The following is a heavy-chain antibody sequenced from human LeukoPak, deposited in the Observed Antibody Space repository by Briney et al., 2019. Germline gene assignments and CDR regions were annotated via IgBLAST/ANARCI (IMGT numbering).Heavy chain of an antibody. CDR1: GFTFSGSA. J-gene: IGHJ4*02. CDR3: ARDFWNEPSKYFDY. D-gene: IGHD3-3*01. V-gene: IGHV3-33*08. Sequence: GGSLRLSCAASGFTFSGSAMHWVRQASGKGLEWVALIWYHGNDVDYADSVKGRFTISRDNSKNTLYLQMNSVRAEDTAVYFCARDFWNEPSKYFDYWGQGTLVTASS. CDR2: IWYHGNDV.